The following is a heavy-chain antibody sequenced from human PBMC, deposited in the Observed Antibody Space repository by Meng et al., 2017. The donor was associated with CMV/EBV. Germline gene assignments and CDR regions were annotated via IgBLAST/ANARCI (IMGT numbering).Heavy chain of an antibody. CDR1: GFTFDDYA. D-gene: IGHD4-11*01. V-gene: IGHV3-9*03. CDR3: AKGVYSNYDAPFDY. Sequence: GGSLRLSCAASGFTFDDYAMHWVRQGPGKGLEWDSGISWNSGSIVYADSVKGRFTISRDNAKNSLYLQMNSLRDEDMALYHCAKGVYSNYDAPFDYWGQGILVTVSS. J-gene: IGHJ4*02. CDR2: ISWNSGSI.